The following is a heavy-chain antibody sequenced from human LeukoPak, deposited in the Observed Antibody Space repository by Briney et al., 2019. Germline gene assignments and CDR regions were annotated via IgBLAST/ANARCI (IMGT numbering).Heavy chain of an antibody. Sequence: GGSLRLSCAASGFTFSSYWMNWARQDPGKGLEWVASINHNGNVNYYVDSVKGRFTISRDNAKNSLYLQMSNLRAEDTAVYFCARGGGLDVWGQGATVTVSS. CDR3: ARGGGLDV. V-gene: IGHV3-7*03. CDR1: GFTFSSYW. D-gene: IGHD3-16*01. CDR2: INHNGNVN. J-gene: IGHJ6*02.